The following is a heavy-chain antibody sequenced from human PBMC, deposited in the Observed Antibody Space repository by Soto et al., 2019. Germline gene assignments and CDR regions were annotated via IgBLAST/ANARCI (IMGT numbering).Heavy chain of an antibody. D-gene: IGHD5-18*01. CDR3: ARGGDSYTIFDY. J-gene: IGHJ4*02. Sequence: QVQLQQSGPGLVKPSQTLSLTCTVSGGSISSGGFYWCWIRQYPGKGLEWIGYIYHSGSTYYNPSLKSRLSMSIDTSKNQFSLKLSSVTAADTALYFCARGGDSYTIFDYWGQGTRVTVSS. V-gene: IGHV4-31*03. CDR2: IYHSGST. CDR1: GGSISSGGFY.